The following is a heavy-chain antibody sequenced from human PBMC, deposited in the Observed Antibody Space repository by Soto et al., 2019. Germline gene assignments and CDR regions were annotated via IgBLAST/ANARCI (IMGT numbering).Heavy chain of an antibody. D-gene: IGHD5-18*01. Sequence: PGGSLGLSCAASGLTFSSYSVNWVRQAPGKGLEWVSAISGSGGSTYYADSVKGRFTIFRDNSKNTLFLQMTSLRAEDTAVYYSAKGGYTFAYEWGQGTLVTVSS. CDR2: ISGSGGST. J-gene: IGHJ4*02. V-gene: IGHV3-23*01. CDR3: AKGGYTFAYE. CDR1: GLTFSSYS.